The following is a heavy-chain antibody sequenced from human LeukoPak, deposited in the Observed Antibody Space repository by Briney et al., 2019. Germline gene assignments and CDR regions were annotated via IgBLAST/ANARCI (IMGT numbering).Heavy chain of an antibody. CDR2: INHSGST. CDR3: ARASVTYYYYYYMDV. CDR1: GGSFSGYY. D-gene: IGHD4-11*01. J-gene: IGHJ6*03. V-gene: IGHV4-34*01. Sequence: SETLSLTCAVYGGSFSGYYWNWIRQPPGKGLEWIGEINHSGSTNYNPSLKSRVTISVDTSKNQFSLKLSSVTAADTAVYYCARASVTYYYYYYMDVWGKGTTVTVSS.